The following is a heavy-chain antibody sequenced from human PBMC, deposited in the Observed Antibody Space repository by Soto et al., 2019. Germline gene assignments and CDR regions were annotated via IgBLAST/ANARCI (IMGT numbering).Heavy chain of an antibody. CDR3: DPSEYGASPHLEY. V-gene: IGHV3-15*01. J-gene: IGHJ4*02. CDR2: IKSKTAGGTR. CDR1: GFTFNNAW. Sequence: EVQLVESGGDLVKPGGSLRLSCAASGFTFNNAWMSWVRQAPGKGLEWVGRIKSKTAGGTRDYAAPVKGRFTISRDDSKNTLYLQMNSLRTEYTAVYYCDPSEYGASPHLEYWGQGTLVTVSS. D-gene: IGHD3-10*01.